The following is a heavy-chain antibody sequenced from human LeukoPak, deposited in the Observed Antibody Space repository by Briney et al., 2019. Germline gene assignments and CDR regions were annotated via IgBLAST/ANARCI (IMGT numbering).Heavy chain of an antibody. D-gene: IGHD6-13*01. Sequence: PSETLSLTCAVYGGSFSGYYWSWIRQPPGKGLEWIGEINHSGSTNYNPSLKSRVTISVDTSKNQFSLKLSSVTAADTAVYYCARDGPGYSSSWRYYFDYWGQGTLVAVSS. J-gene: IGHJ4*02. CDR1: GGSFSGYY. V-gene: IGHV4-34*01. CDR2: INHSGST. CDR3: ARDGPGYSSSWRYYFDY.